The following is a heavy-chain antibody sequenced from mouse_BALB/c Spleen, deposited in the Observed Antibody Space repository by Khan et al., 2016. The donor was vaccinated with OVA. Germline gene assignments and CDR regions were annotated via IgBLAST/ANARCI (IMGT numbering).Heavy chain of an antibody. Sequence: EVELVESGGDLVKPGGSLKLSCAASGFTFSSYSMSWVRQIPDKRLEWVATMRSGGDYTYYPDSVTGRFTISRDNAKNTLYLQMSSLKSEDTAMYYCASHLTGSFAYWGQGTLVTVSA. J-gene: IGHJ3*01. CDR1: GFTFSSYS. CDR2: MRSGGDYT. CDR3: ASHLTGSFAY. D-gene: IGHD4-1*01. V-gene: IGHV5-6*01.